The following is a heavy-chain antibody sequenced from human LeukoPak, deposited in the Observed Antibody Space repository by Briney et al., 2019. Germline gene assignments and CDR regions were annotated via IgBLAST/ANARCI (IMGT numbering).Heavy chain of an antibody. CDR2: ISGSGGST. D-gene: IGHD6-13*01. V-gene: IGHV3-23*01. CDR3: ARDGVAAAGRASNY. CDR1: GFTFDDYA. J-gene: IGHJ4*02. Sequence: GGSLRLSCAASGFTFDDYAMSCVRQAPGKGLEWVSAISGSGGSTYYADSVKCRFTISRDNSKNTLYLQMNSLRAEDTAVYYCARDGVAAAGRASNYWGQGTLVTVSS.